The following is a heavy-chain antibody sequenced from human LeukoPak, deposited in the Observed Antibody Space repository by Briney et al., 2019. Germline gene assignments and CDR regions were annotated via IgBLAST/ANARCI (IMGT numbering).Heavy chain of an antibody. CDR3: ARFGADYDMDV. D-gene: IGHD3-16*01. CDR2: IHYTGIV. J-gene: IGHJ6*02. CDR1: DGSISGTPYF. Sequence: PSETLSLTCSVSDGSISGTPYFWGWFRQPPGKGPEWIGNIHYTGIVYYSPSLQSRVTISVDTSKNQLSLKVTSVTGADTAVYYCARFGADYDMDVWGQGTTVTVSS. V-gene: IGHV4-39*07.